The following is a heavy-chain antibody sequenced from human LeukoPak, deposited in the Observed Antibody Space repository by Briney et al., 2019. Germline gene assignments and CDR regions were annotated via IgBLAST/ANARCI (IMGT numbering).Heavy chain of an antibody. CDR2: INSDGSST. J-gene: IGHJ3*02. CDR3: ARDGGSGSYLAFDI. V-gene: IGHV3-74*01. D-gene: IGHD3-10*01. Sequence: GGSLRLSCAASGFTFSSYWMHWVRQAPGKGLVWVSRINSDGSSTSYADSVKGRFTISRDNAKNSLYLQMNSLRGEDTAVYYCARDGGSGSYLAFDIWGQGTMVTVSS. CDR1: GFTFSSYW.